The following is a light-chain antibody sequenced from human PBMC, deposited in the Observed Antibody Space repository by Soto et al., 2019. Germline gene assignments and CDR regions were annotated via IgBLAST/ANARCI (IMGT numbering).Light chain of an antibody. V-gene: IGLV3-1*01. Sequence: SYELTQPPSVSVSPGQTASITCSGDKLGNKYVCWYQQKPGQSPVVVIYQDSNRPSGIPERFSGSNSGNTATLTISGPQAMDEADYYCQAWDSSTVVFGGGTKLTFL. J-gene: IGLJ2*01. CDR3: QAWDSSTVV. CDR2: QDS. CDR1: KLGNKY.